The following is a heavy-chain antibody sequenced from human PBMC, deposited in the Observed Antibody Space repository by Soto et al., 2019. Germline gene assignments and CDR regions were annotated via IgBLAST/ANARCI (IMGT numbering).Heavy chain of an antibody. D-gene: IGHD3-16*01. Sequence: EAQLVESGGGLVQPGGSLRVSCAVSGFTFSSYWMSWVRQAPGKGLEWVAKIKQDGSEKDYVDSVKGRFTISRDNANNPLFLQLYSLRAEDTAVYYCARGGRDAYNWFDPWGPGTLVTVSS. CDR3: ARGGRDAYNWFDP. CDR1: GFTFSSYW. J-gene: IGHJ5*02. CDR2: IKQDGSEK. V-gene: IGHV3-7*01.